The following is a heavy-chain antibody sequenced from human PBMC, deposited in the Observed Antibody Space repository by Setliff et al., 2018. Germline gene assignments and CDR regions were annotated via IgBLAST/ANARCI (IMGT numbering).Heavy chain of an antibody. Sequence: PGGSLRLSCAASGFTFSSYWMSWVRQAPGKGLEWVANIKQEGSDIYYVDSVKGRFTISRDNAKNSLYLQMNNLRAEDTAVYYCARGGYSYGYWGQGTLVTVSS. CDR2: IKQEGSDI. V-gene: IGHV3-7*04. D-gene: IGHD5-18*01. CDR3: ARGGYSYGY. J-gene: IGHJ4*02. CDR1: GFTFSSYW.